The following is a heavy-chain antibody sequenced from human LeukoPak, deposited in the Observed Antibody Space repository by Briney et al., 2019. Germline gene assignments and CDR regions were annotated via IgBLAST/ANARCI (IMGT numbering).Heavy chain of an antibody. J-gene: IGHJ4*02. CDR3: ARGGWAALDY. D-gene: IGHD2-15*01. CDR1: GGSVSSSSYH. V-gene: IGHV4-39*07. CDR2: VFYSGST. Sequence: SEPLSLTCTVSGGSVSSSSYHWGWIRQPPGKGLEWIGSVFYSGSTYYNPSLKSRVTMSVDTSKNQFSLKLSSVTAADTAVYYCARGGWAALDYWGQGTLVTVSS.